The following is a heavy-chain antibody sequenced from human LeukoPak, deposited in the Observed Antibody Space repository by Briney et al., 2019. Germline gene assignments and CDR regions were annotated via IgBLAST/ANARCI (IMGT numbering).Heavy chain of an antibody. CDR3: AKGSHASSWSQNPYYFDY. V-gene: IGHV3-23*01. D-gene: IGHD6-13*01. CDR2: ISGTGINT. CDR1: GFTFSSYA. Sequence: GGSLRLSCAASGFTFSSYAMSWVRQAPGKGLEWVSAISGTGINTYYADSVKGRFTISRDNSKNTLYLQMNSLRVEDTAVYYCAKGSHASSWSQNPYYFDYWGQGTLVTVSS. J-gene: IGHJ4*02.